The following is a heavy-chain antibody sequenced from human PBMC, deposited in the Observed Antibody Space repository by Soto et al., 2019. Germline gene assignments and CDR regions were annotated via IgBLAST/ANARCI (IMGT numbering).Heavy chain of an antibody. CDR3: ARVPSWSSDCYFDY. D-gene: IGHD2-2*01. Sequence: QVQLVESGGGLVKPGGSLRLSCAASGFTFSAYYMSWIRQAPGKGLEWVSYISSSSSYTNYAASVKGRFTISRDNAKKALYLQMNSLRAEDTAVYYCARVPSWSSDCYFDYRGQGALVTVSS. J-gene: IGHJ4*02. CDR2: ISSSSSYT. V-gene: IGHV3-11*05. CDR1: GFTFSAYY.